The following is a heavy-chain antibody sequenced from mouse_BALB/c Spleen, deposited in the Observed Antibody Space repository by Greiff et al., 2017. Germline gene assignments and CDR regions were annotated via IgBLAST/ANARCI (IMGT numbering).Heavy chain of an antibody. CDR1: GYSFTGYT. Sequence: VQLKQSGPELVKPGASMKISCKASGYSFTGYTMNWVKQSHGKNLEWIGLINPYNGGTSYNQKFKGKATLTVDKSSSTAYMELLSLTSEDSAVYYCARDYYGNYGYFDYWGQGTTLTVSS. D-gene: IGHD2-1*01. J-gene: IGHJ2*01. CDR2: INPYNGGT. V-gene: IGHV1-18*01. CDR3: ARDYYGNYGYFDY.